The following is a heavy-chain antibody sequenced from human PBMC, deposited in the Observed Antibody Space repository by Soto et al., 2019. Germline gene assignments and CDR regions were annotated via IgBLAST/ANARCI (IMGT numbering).Heavy chain of an antibody. CDR3: ARHPERIAEIGWFDP. CDR2: ISSSSSTI. J-gene: IGHJ5*02. D-gene: IGHD6-13*01. CDR1: GFTFSSYS. V-gene: IGHV3-48*01. Sequence: EVQLVESGGGLVQPGGSLRLSCAASGFTFSSYSMNWVRQAPGKGLEWVSYISSSSSTIYYADSAKGRFTISRDNAKSSLYLQMNSLRAEDTAVYYCARHPERIAEIGWFDPWGQGTLVTVSS.